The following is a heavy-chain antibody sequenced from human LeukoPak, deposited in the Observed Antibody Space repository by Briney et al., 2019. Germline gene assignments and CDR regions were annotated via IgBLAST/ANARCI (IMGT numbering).Heavy chain of an antibody. V-gene: IGHV4-59*01. Sequence: SETLSLTCTDSGGSISSYYWSWIRQPPGKGLEWIGYIYYSGSTNYNPSLKSRVTISVDTSKNQFSLKLSSVTAADTAVYYCARVDSSGYYIDYWGQGTLVTVSS. D-gene: IGHD3-22*01. CDR3: ARVDSSGYYIDY. CDR2: IYYSGST. J-gene: IGHJ4*02. CDR1: GGSISSYY.